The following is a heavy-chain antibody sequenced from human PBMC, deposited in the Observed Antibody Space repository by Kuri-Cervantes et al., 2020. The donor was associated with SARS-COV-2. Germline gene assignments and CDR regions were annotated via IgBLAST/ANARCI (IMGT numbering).Heavy chain of an antibody. J-gene: IGHJ3*02. CDR2: IYHSGST. Sequence: GSLRLSCAVSGYSISSGYYWGWIRQPPGKGLEWIGSIYHSGSTYYNPSLKSRVTISVDTSKNQFSLKLSSVTAADAAVYYCARRLVNWGGAFDIWGQGTMVTVSS. D-gene: IGHD7-27*01. V-gene: IGHV4-38-2*01. CDR3: ARRLVNWGGAFDI. CDR1: GYSISSGYY.